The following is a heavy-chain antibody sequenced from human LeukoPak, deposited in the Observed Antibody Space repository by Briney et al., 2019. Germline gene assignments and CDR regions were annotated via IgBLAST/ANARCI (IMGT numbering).Heavy chain of an antibody. J-gene: IGHJ6*02. CDR2: ISSGSGTI. V-gene: IGHV3-48*02. CDR3: AREGGLV. CDR1: GFTFSSYA. Sequence: HTGGSLRPSCAASGFTFSSYAMSWVRQAPGKGLEWASYISSGSGTIYYADSVKGRFTISRDNAKTSLYLQMNSLRDEDTAVYYCAREGGLVWGQGTTVTVSS. D-gene: IGHD1-26*01.